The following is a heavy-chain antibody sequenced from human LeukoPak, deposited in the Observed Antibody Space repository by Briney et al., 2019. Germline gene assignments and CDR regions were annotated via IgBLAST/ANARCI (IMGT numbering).Heavy chain of an antibody. Sequence: PGRSLRLSCAASGFTFSSYGMHWVRQAPGKGLEWVAVISYDGSNKYYADSVKGRFTISRDNSKNTLYLQMNSLRAEDTAVYYCARVWLEVKGMDVWGQGTTVTVSS. V-gene: IGHV3-30*03. CDR1: GFTFSSYG. CDR2: ISYDGSNK. D-gene: IGHD5-18*01. CDR3: ARVWLEVKGMDV. J-gene: IGHJ6*02.